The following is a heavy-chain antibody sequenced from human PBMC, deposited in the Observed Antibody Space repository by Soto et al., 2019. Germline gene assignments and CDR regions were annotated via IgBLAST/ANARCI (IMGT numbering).Heavy chain of an antibody. V-gene: IGHV3-23*01. D-gene: IGHD6-19*01. CDR1: GFTFSSFA. J-gene: IGHJ4*02. Sequence: EVQLLESGGGLVQPGGSLRLSCAASGFTFSSFAMSWVRQAPGKGLEWVSAIGSRSGSTYYADSVKGRFTISRDNSKNTLYLQMNSLRAEETAVYYCAKDLIYGYNSGRPFASWGQGTLVTVSS. CDR3: AKDLIYGYNSGRPFAS. CDR2: IGSRSGST.